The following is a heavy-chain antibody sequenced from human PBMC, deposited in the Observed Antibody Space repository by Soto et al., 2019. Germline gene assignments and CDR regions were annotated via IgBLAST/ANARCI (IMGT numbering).Heavy chain of an antibody. CDR2: IYTSRHT. CDR1: GGSISSYY. D-gene: IGHD6-13*01. CDR3: ARGAAAGVDYGMDV. J-gene: IGHJ6*02. Sequence: QVQLQESGPGLVKPSETLSLTCTVSGGSISSYYWNWIRQPAGKGLEWIGRIYTSRHTNYNPSLKSRVTMSVDTSKNQFSLKLSSVTAADTAVYYGARGAAAGVDYGMDVWGQGTTVTVSS. V-gene: IGHV4-4*07.